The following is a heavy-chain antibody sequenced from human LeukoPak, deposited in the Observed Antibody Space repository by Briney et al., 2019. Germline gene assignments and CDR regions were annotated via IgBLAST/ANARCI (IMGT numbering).Heavy chain of an antibody. CDR2: IRSTANGYAA. CDR1: GFTFSGSA. CDR3: TRDWARIAAAGTAAFDI. J-gene: IGHJ3*02. D-gene: IGHD6-13*01. V-gene: IGHV3-73*01. Sequence: PGGSLRLSCAASGFTFSGSALHWVRQASGKGLEWVGRIRSTANGYAAAYAASVKGRFTISRDDSKNTAYLQMNSLKTEDTAVYYCTRDWARIAAAGTAAFDIWGQGTMVTVSS.